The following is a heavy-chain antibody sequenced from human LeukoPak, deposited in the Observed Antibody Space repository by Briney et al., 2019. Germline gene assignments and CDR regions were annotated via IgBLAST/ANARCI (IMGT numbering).Heavy chain of an antibody. V-gene: IGHV3-23*01. CDR3: SKAHNTNGWNPFDH. Sequence: GGSLRLSCAASGFTFSSYAMNWVRQAPGKGLEWVSVTSGSGDSAYYADSVKGRFTISRDNSKNTLYLQMNSLRAEDTAVYYCSKAHNTNGWNPFDHWGQGTLVTVSS. CDR2: TSGSGDSA. J-gene: IGHJ4*02. CDR1: GFTFSSYA. D-gene: IGHD2-8*01.